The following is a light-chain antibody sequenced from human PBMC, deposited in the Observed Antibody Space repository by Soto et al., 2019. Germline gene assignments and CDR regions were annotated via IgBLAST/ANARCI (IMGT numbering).Light chain of an antibody. Sequence: EIVLTQSPGTLSLSPGERATLSCRASQSVSSNYLAWYQQKPGQAPGLLIYGATSRVTGIPDRFSGSGSGTDFTLTINRLEPEDFAVYYCQQYGRSITFGQGTRLEIQ. J-gene: IGKJ5*01. V-gene: IGKV3-20*01. CDR2: GAT. CDR1: QSVSSNY. CDR3: QQYGRSIT.